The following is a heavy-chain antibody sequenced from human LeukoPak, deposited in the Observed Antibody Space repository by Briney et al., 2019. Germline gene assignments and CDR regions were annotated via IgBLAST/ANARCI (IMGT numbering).Heavy chain of an antibody. V-gene: IGHV3-23*01. CDR2: ISGTGGST. CDR1: GFTFSSCT. D-gene: IGHD6-13*01. CDR3: AKDWGIAAVASQWFFDL. J-gene: IGHJ2*01. Sequence: PGGSLRLSCAASGFTFSSCTMNWVRQAPGKGLEWVSTISGTGGSTFYADSVKGRFTISRDNSKNTLYLQMDSLRVEDTAVYFCAKDWGIAAVASQWFFDLWGRGTLVTVSS.